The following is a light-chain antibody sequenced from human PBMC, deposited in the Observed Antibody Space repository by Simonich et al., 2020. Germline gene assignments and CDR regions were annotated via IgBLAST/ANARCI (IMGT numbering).Light chain of an antibody. Sequence: QSALTQPASVSGSPGQSITISCTGTSRDVGGYNYVSWYQQHPGKAPTLMIYEVSKRPPGVPDRFSGSKSGNTASLTVSGLQAEDEADYYCSSYAGSNNLVFGGGTKLTVL. CDR1: SRDVGGYNY. CDR3: SSYAGSNNLV. CDR2: EVS. V-gene: IGLV2-8*01. J-gene: IGLJ2*01.